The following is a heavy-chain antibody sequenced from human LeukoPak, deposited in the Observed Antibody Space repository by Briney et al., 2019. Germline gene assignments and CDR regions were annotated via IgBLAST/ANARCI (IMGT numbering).Heavy chain of an antibody. CDR2: ISGSGDST. V-gene: IGHV3-23*01. D-gene: IGHD3-10*01. CDR1: GFTFSNYA. Sequence: PGGSLRLSCAASGFTFSNYAMSWVLQAPGQGLEWVSAISGSGDSTYYADSVKGRFTTSRDNSKNTLYLQMNSLRTEDTAVYYCVKVMGYLGRGYPVDYWGQGTLVTVSS. CDR3: VKVMGYLGRGYPVDY. J-gene: IGHJ4*02.